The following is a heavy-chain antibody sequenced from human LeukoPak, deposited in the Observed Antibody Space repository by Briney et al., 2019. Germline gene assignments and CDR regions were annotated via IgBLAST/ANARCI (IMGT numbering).Heavy chain of an antibody. CDR2: IKSDGSSA. J-gene: IGHJ5*02. D-gene: IGHD5-12*01. CDR1: GFTFSSYW. V-gene: IGHV3-74*01. Sequence: PGGSLRLSCAASGFTFSSYWMYWVRQAPGKGLVWVSRIKSDGSSATYADSVKGRFTISRDNAKSTLYLQMNSLRTEDTAVYYCARELASGSWGQGTLVTVSS. CDR3: ARELASGS.